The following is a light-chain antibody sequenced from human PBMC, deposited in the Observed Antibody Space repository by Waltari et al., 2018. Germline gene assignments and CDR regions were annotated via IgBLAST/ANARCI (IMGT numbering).Light chain of an antibody. V-gene: IGLV3-19*01. CDR3: NSRDSSGNHLEV. J-gene: IGLJ2*01. Sequence: SSELTQDPAVSVALGQTVRITCQGDSLRRYYASWYQQKPGQAPVLVIYGKNNRPSGIQDRFSGSSSGNTASLTITGAQAEDEADYYCNSRDSSGNHLEVFGGGTKLTVL. CDR2: GKN. CDR1: SLRRYY.